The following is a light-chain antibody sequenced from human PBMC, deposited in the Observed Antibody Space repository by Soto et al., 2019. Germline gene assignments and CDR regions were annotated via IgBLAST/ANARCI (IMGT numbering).Light chain of an antibody. Sequence: QSALTQPASVSGSPGQSITISCTGTSSDVGGYNYVSWYQQHPGKAPKLLIYEINTRPSGVPDRFSGSKSGTSASLAITGLQAEDEADFYCQSYDSNLIGLIFGGGTKVTVL. CDR1: SSDVGGYNY. J-gene: IGLJ2*01. CDR2: EIN. V-gene: IGLV2-14*01. CDR3: QSYDSNLIGLI.